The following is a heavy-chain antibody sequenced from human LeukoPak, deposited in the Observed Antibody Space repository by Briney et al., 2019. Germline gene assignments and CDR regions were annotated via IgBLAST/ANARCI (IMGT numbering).Heavy chain of an antibody. CDR2: IYYSGST. D-gene: IGHD3-9*01. CDR1: GGSISSYY. J-gene: IGHJ6*02. CDR3: ARHALHYDSLTGHYYHDMDV. Sequence: SETLSLTCSVSGGSISSYYWSWNRRPPGKGLEWVGYIYYSGSTDYNPSLKSRVAISLDTPRNQFFLKLTSVTAADTAVYFCARHALHYDSLTGHYYHDMDVWGQGTTVTVSS. V-gene: IGHV4-59*08.